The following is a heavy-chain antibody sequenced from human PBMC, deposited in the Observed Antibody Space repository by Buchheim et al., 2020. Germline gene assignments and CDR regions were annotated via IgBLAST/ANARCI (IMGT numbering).Heavy chain of an antibody. Sequence: QVQLQQWGAGLLKPSETLSLTCAVYGGSFSGYYWSWIRQPPGKGLEWIGEINHSGSTNYNPFLKSRVTISVDTSKNQFSLKLSSVTAADTAVYYCARVKTYYDFWSAKYGGYFQHWGQGTL. CDR2: INHSGST. J-gene: IGHJ1*01. CDR3: ARVKTYYDFWSAKYGGYFQH. V-gene: IGHV4-34*01. D-gene: IGHD3-3*01. CDR1: GGSFSGYY.